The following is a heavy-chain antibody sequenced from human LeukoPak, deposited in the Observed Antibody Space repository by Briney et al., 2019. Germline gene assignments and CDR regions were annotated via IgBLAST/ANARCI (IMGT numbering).Heavy chain of an antibody. CDR1: GFTFSSYS. V-gene: IGHV3-48*02. Sequence: GGSLRLSCAASGFTFSSYSMNWVRQAPGKGLEWVSYISSSSSTIYYADSVKGRFTISRDNAKNSLYLQMNSLSDEDTAVYYCARDLKGYCSGASCYYHDGMDVWGQGTTVTVSS. CDR2: ISSSSSTI. D-gene: IGHD2-15*01. CDR3: ARDLKGYCSGASCYYHDGMDV. J-gene: IGHJ6*02.